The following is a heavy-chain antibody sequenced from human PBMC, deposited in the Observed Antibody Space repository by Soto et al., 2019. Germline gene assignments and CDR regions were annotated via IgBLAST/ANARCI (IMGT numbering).Heavy chain of an antibody. Sequence: AQLVQSGAEAKQPGASVRVSCKASGYTFTDFALHWVRQAPGQGLEWMGWINVGNGNTGYSRKFQGRVTNDRDMSATTAYIEVTNLTSEDTAICCCAREGAHYAPFDLWGQGTLVTVSS. CDR2: INVGNGNT. D-gene: IGHD3-16*01. CDR1: GYTFTDFA. J-gene: IGHJ4*02. CDR3: AREGAHYAPFDL. V-gene: IGHV1-3*01.